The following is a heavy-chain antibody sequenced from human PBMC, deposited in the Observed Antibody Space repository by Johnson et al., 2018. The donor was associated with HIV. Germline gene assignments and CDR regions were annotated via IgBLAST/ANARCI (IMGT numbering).Heavy chain of an antibody. Sequence: QVQLVESGGGLVKPGGSLRLSCAASGFTFSSYAMHWVRQAPGKGLEWVAVISYDGSDKYYADSVKGRFTISRDKSKNTLYLQMNSLRAEDTAVYYCAKGRYLSGYGPGCFDIWGQRTMGNVS. CDR2: ISYDGSDK. CDR1: GFTFSSYA. J-gene: IGHJ3*02. CDR3: AKGRYLSGYGPGCFDI. D-gene: IGHD5-12*01. V-gene: IGHV3-30*04.